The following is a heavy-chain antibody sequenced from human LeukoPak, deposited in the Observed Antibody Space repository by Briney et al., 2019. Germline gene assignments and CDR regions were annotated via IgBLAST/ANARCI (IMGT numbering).Heavy chain of an antibody. Sequence: GASVKVSCKASGYTFTSYGLSWVRQAPGQGLEWMGWISGYNGNTNYAQKFQGRVTMTTDTSTSTAYMELRSLRSDDTAVYYCARDRFGELFHDPYYYMDVWGKGTTVTVSS. CDR3: ARDRFGELFHDPYYYMDV. D-gene: IGHD3-10*01. CDR2: ISGYNGNT. J-gene: IGHJ6*03. CDR1: GYTFTSYG. V-gene: IGHV1-18*01.